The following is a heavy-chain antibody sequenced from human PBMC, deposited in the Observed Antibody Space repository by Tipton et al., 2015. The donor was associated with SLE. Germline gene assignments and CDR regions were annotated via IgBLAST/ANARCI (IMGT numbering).Heavy chain of an antibody. Sequence: SLRLSCAAAGFIFSNYYVTWVRQAPGKGLECISYLRNSAYYADSVKGRFTTSRDNSKNTLYLQMNSLRVEDTAVYHCASLGGSTNYYLSGAFDMWGQGTMVTVS. CDR1: GFIFSNYY. CDR3: ASLGGSTNYYLSGAFDM. D-gene: IGHD3-22*01. CDR2: LRNSA. J-gene: IGHJ3*02. V-gene: IGHV3-11*01.